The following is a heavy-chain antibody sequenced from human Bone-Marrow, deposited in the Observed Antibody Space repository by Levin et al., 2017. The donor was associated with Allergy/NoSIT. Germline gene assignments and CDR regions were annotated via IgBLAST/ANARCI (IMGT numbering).Heavy chain of an antibody. CDR3: ARWEPALDAFDI. Sequence: GGSLRLSCAASGFTFSSYDMHWVRQATGKGLEWVSAIGTAGDTYYPGSVKGRFTISRENAKNSLYLQMNSLRAGDTAVYYCARWEPALDAFDIWGQGTMVTVSS. CDR1: GFTFSSYD. D-gene: IGHD1-26*01. J-gene: IGHJ3*02. CDR2: IGTAGDT. V-gene: IGHV3-13*01.